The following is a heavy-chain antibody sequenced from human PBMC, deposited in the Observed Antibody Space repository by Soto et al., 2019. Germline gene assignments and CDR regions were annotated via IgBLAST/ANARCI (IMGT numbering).Heavy chain of an antibody. CDR2: ISAYNGNT. Sequence: GXSVKVSCKASGYTFTSYGISWVRQAPGQGLEWMGWISAYNGNTNYAQKLQGRVTMTTDTSTSTAYMELRSLRSDDTAVYYCARHIVVVTASRGFDPWGQGTLVTVSS. J-gene: IGHJ5*02. D-gene: IGHD2-21*02. CDR3: ARHIVVVTASRGFDP. CDR1: GYTFTSYG. V-gene: IGHV1-18*01.